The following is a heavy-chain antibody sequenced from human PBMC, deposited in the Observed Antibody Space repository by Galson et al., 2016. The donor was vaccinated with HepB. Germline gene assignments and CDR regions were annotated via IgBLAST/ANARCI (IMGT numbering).Heavy chain of an antibody. Sequence: QSGAEVKKPGESLKISCKGSGYSFISYWIGWVRQMPGKGLEWMGIIYPGDSDTRYSPSFQGQVAISADKSVSTAYLQWSSLKASDTAMYYCARGQSSSWYKDYFDYWGQGTRVTVSS. J-gene: IGHJ4*02. CDR1: GYSFISYW. D-gene: IGHD6-13*01. V-gene: IGHV5-51*01. CDR2: IYPGDSDT. CDR3: ARGQSSSWYKDYFDY.